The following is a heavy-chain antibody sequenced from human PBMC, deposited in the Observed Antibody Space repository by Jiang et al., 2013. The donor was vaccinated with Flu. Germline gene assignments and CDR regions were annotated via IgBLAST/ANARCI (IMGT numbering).Heavy chain of an antibody. Sequence: RLSCAASGFTFSSYCPELGPPGSREGAGWVSSVDTSGRNRFYADSVEGRFTISRDKLQNSVNLEMNGLRAEDTAVYYCAKDFSSGWPEYFENWGQGTLVTVSS. D-gene: IGHD6-19*01. J-gene: IGHJ1*01. CDR2: VDTSGRNR. CDR1: GFTFSSYC. V-gene: IGHV3-23*01. CDR3: AKDFSSGWPEYFEN.